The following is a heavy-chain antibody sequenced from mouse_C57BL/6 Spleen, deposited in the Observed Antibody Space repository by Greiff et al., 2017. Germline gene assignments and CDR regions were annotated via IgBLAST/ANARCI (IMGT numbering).Heavy chain of an antibody. CDR3: ARKRGYGYDDFDY. D-gene: IGHD2-2*01. V-gene: IGHV1-82*01. J-gene: IGHJ2*01. Sequence: QVQLQQSGPELVKPGASVKISCKASGYAFSSSWMNWVKQRPGKGLAWIGRIYPGDGDTNSNGKFKGKATLPADKSSSTAYMQLSSLTSEYSAVYFCARKRGYGYDDFDYWGQGTTLTVSS. CDR1: GYAFSSSW. CDR2: IYPGDGDT.